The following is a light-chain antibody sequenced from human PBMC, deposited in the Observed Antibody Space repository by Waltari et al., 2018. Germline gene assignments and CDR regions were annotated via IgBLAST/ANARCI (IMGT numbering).Light chain of an antibody. CDR3: QQYNDWPHLT. Sequence: EIVMTQSPATLSVSPGEGVTLSCRASQSVGSNLAWYQQKPGQAPTLLIYGASLRATGLPARFSGSGSETEFTLTISSLQSEDFALYYCQQYNDWPHLTFGGGTKVEIK. CDR2: GAS. CDR1: QSVGSN. V-gene: IGKV3-15*01. J-gene: IGKJ4*01.